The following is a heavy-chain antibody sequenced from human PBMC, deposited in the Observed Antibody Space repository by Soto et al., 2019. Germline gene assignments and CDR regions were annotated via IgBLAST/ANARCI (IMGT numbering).Heavy chain of an antibody. CDR1: GFTFSSYW. J-gene: IGHJ4*02. D-gene: IGHD4-4*01. Sequence: EVPLVESGGGLVQPGESLRLSCAASGFTFSSYWMHWIRQAPGKGLVWVSRVSSDGSSTVYANSVKGRLTISRDNAKNTLYLKMNSLSDEDTAVYYCARGLPNYSSFDSWGQGTLVTVSS. V-gene: IGHV3-74*01. CDR2: VSSDGSST. CDR3: ARGLPNYSSFDS.